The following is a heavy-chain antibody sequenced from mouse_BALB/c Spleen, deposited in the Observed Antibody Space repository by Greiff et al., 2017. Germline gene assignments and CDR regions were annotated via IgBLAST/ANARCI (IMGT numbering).Heavy chain of an antibody. CDR3: ARKGDYYDYGYAMDY. Sequence: VKLMESGPGLVQPSQSLSITCTVSGFSLTSYGVHWVRQSPGKGLEWLGVIWSGGSTDYNAAFISRLSISKDNSKSQVFFKMNSLQADDTAIYYCARKGDYYDYGYAMDYWGQGTSVTVSS. J-gene: IGHJ4*01. V-gene: IGHV2-4-1*01. CDR1: GFSLTSYG. D-gene: IGHD2-4*01. CDR2: IWSGGST.